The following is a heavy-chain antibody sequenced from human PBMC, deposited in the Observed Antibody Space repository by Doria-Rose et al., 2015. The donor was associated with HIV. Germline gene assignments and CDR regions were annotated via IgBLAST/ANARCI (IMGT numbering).Heavy chain of an antibody. Sequence: QITLKEPGPVLVKPTETLTLTCTVSRVSLSSPGMGVSWIRQPPGKALEWLANIFSDVGRSYKTSLKSRLTISRGTSKSQVVLTMTDMDPVDTATYYCARIKSSRWYHKYYFDFWGQGTLVIVSA. CDR2: IFSDVGR. D-gene: IGHD6-13*01. J-gene: IGHJ4*02. CDR1: RVSLSSPGMG. CDR3: ARIKSSRWYHKYYFDF. V-gene: IGHV2-26*01.